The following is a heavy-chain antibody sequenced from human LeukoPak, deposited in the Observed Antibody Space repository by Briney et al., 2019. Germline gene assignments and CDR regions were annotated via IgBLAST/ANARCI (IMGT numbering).Heavy chain of an antibody. V-gene: IGHV3-7*04. CDR2: IKQDGSEK. CDR3: ARVMDTAMAFDY. CDR1: GFTFSSYW. Sequence: PGGSLRLSCEASGFTFSSYWMSWVRQAPGKGLEWVANIKQDGSEKYYVDSVKGRFTISRDNAKNSLYLQMNSLRAEDTAVYFCARVMDTAMAFDYWGQGTLVTVSS. D-gene: IGHD5-18*01. J-gene: IGHJ4*02.